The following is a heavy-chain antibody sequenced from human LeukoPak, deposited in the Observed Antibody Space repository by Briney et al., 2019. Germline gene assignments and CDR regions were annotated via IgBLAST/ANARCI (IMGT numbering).Heavy chain of an antibody. J-gene: IGHJ1*01. V-gene: IGHV5-51*01. D-gene: IGHD2-15*01. CDR1: GYNFTRYW. Sequence: GESLKISCQGSGYNFTRYWIAWVRQMPGKGLEWMGVIYPGDSDTRYTPSLQGQVTISADKSVNTAYLQWGSLKASDTAMYYCAIGRGGLRPAEYFQHWGQGTLVTVSS. CDR2: IYPGDSDT. CDR3: AIGRGGLRPAEYFQH.